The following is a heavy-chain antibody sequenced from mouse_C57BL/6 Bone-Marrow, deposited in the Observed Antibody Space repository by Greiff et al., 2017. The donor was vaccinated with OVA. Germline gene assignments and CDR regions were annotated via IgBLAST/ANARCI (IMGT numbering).Heavy chain of an antibody. CDR2: INPNNGGT. D-gene: IGHD1-1*01. CDR1: GYTFTDYY. CDR3: ARNYYGDY. Sequence: EVQLQQSGPELVKPGASVKISCKASGYTFTDYYMNWVKQSHGKSLEWIGYINPNNGGTSYNQKFKGKATLTVDKSSSTAYMELRSLTSEDSAVYYCARNYYGDYWGQGTTLTVSS. J-gene: IGHJ2*01. V-gene: IGHV1-26*01.